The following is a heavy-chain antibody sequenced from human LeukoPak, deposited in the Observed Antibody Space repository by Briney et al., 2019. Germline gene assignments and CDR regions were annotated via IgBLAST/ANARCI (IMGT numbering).Heavy chain of an antibody. D-gene: IGHD5-18*01. Sequence: GGSLRLSCAASGFTFSSYGMHWVRQAPGKGLEWVAFIRYDGSNKYYADSVKGRFTISRDNSKNTLYLQMNSLRAEDTAVYYCAKVDTATARYFDYWGQGTLVTVSS. CDR2: IRYDGSNK. CDR1: GFTFSSYG. V-gene: IGHV3-30*02. CDR3: AKVDTATARYFDY. J-gene: IGHJ4*02.